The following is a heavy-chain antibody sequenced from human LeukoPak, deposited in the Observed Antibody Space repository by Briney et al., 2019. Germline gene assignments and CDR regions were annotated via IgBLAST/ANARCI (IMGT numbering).Heavy chain of an antibody. CDR1: GLTFSNYA. V-gene: IGHV3-23*01. CDR2: ISGSGGRT. D-gene: IGHD2-2*01. Sequence: GGSLRLSCAASGLTFSNYAMTWVRQAPGKGLGWVPGISGSGGRTYYADSVKGRFTISRDNSKNTLYLQMNSLRAEDTAVYYCAKGFSIVVVPAAMSYWGQGTLVTVSS. J-gene: IGHJ4*02. CDR3: AKGFSIVVVPAAMSY.